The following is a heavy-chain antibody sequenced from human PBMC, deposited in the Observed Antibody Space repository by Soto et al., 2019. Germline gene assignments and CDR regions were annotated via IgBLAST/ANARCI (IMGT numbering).Heavy chain of an antibody. V-gene: IGHV5-51*01. J-gene: IGHJ4*02. CDR1: GYSFASSW. CDR2: IYPGDSDT. D-gene: IGHD3-3*01. Sequence: PGESLQISCKGSGYSFASSWIGCVRQMPGKGLEWMGIIYPGDSDTRYSPSFQGQVTFSADKSISTAYLQWSSLEASDTAMYYCARLMTTIFGVDIAFEYWGEGTLVTVS. CDR3: ARLMTTIFGVDIAFEY.